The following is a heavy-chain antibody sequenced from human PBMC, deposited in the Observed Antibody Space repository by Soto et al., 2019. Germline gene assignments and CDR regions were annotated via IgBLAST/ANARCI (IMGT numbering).Heavy chain of an antibody. CDR3: ARGRLNTYYDILTGSPPDY. Sequence: GGSLRLSCAASGFTFSNYSMNWVRQAPGKGLVWVSRINSDGSSTSYADSVKGRFTISRDNAKNTLYLQMNSLRAEDTAVYYCARGRLNTYYDILTGSPPDYWGQGTLVTVSS. CDR1: GFTFSNYS. CDR2: INSDGSST. D-gene: IGHD3-9*01. J-gene: IGHJ4*02. V-gene: IGHV3-74*01.